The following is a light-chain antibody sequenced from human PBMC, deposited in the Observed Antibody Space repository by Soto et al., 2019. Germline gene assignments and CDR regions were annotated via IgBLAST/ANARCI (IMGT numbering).Light chain of an antibody. V-gene: IGKV1-39*01. CDR3: QQSYSTPFT. Sequence: EIPMTQSPSSLSASVGDRVPITCRASQNINNFLNWYRQKPGKAPTLLIYRTSSLHTGVPSRFSCSGSGTDYSLTISSLQAEDFATYYGQQSYSTPFTFGPGTKVDVK. CDR2: RTS. J-gene: IGKJ3*01. CDR1: QNINNF.